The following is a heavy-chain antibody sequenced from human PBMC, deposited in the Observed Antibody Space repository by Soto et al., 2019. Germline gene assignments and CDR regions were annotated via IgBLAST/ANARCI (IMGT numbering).Heavy chain of an antibody. J-gene: IGHJ6*02. V-gene: IGHV3-33*08. Sequence: GGSLRLSCSASGFTFSSYAMHWVRQAPGKGLEWVAVIWYDGSNKYYADSVKGRFTISRDNSKNTLYLQMNSLRAEDTAVYYCARDGRRVGYYYYGMDVWGQGTTVTVSS. CDR3: ARDGRRVGYYYYGMDV. CDR2: IWYDGSNK. CDR1: GFTFSSYA.